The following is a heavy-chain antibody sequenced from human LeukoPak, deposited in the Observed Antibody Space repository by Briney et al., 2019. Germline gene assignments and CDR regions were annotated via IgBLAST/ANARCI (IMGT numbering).Heavy chain of an antibody. D-gene: IGHD5-24*01. Sequence: PGGSLRLSCAASGFTFSSYAMSWVRQAPGKGLEWVSYISSSGSTIYYADPVKGRFTISRDNAKNSLYLQMNSLRAEDTAVYYCATHLDGYNVYYFDYWGQGTLVTVSS. CDR1: GFTFSSYA. CDR3: ATHLDGYNVYYFDY. CDR2: ISSSGSTI. V-gene: IGHV3-48*04. J-gene: IGHJ4*02.